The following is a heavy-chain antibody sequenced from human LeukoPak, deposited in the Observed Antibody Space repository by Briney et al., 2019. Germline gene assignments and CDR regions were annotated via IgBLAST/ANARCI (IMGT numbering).Heavy chain of an antibody. J-gene: IGHJ4*02. D-gene: IGHD2-2*01. CDR2: IYYSGST. V-gene: IGHV4-30-4*01. Sequence: SETLSLTCTVSGGSISSGDYYWSWIRQPPGKGLEWIGYIYYSGSTYYNPSLKSRVTISVDTSKNQFSLKLSSVTAADTAVYYCARDCSSTSCYLEPDYWGQGTLVTVSS. CDR1: GGSISSGDYY. CDR3: ARDCSSTSCYLEPDY.